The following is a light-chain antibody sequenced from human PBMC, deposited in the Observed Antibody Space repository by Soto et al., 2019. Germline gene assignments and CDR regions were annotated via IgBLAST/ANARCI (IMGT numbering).Light chain of an antibody. Sequence: DIQLTQSPSSLSASVGDRVTITCRASQSISSYLNWYQQRPGKAPNLLIYATSSLRTGVPSRFRGSRSGADFTLTISNPQPEDFATYYCQQSYSTPPTTFGQGTRLEIK. CDR3: QQSYSTPPTT. CDR2: ATS. J-gene: IGKJ5*01. V-gene: IGKV1-39*01. CDR1: QSISSY.